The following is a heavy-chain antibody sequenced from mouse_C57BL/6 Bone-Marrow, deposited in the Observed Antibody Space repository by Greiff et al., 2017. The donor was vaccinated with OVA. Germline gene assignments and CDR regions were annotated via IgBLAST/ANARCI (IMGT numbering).Heavy chain of an antibody. CDR2: ISSGSSTI. J-gene: IGHJ4*01. CDR3: ARVFITTVVDYYAMDY. V-gene: IGHV5-17*01. Sequence: EVKLVESGGGLVKPGGSLKLSCAASGFTFSDYGMHWVRQAPEKGLEWVAYISSGSSTIYYADTVKGRFTISRDNAKNTLFLQMTSLRSEDTAMYYCARVFITTVVDYYAMDYWGQGTSVTVSS. CDR1: GFTFSDYG. D-gene: IGHD1-1*01.